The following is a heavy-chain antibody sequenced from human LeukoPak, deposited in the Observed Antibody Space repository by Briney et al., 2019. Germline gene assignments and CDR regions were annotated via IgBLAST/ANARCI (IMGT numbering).Heavy chain of an antibody. CDR3: AKRLTGWQQLVAGGWFDP. D-gene: IGHD6-13*01. CDR1: GFTFSSYA. V-gene: IGHV3-23*01. J-gene: IGHJ5*02. Sequence: PGGSLRLSCAASGFTFSSYAMSWVRQAPGKGLEGVSDISGSGGSTYYADAVKGRFTISRDNSKNTLYLQMNSLRAADTAVYYCAKRLTGWQQLVAGGWFDPWGQGTLVTVSS. CDR2: ISGSGGST.